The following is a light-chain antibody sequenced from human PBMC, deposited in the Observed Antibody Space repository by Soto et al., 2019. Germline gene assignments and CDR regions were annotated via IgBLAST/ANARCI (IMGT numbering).Light chain of an antibody. V-gene: IGKV2D-29*02. Sequence: DIVVTQTPLSLSVTPGQPASISCKSSQSLLYSDGKTYLYWFVQKPGQSPQLLIYEVSNRFSGVPDRFSGSGSGPDFTLKISRVEAGDVGVYYGMQGIQVPWTFGQGTKVDIK. CDR1: QSLLYSDGKTY. J-gene: IGKJ1*01. CDR2: EVS. CDR3: MQGIQVPWT.